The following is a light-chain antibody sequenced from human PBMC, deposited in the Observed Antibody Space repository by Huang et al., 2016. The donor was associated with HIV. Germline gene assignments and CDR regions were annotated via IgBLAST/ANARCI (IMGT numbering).Light chain of an antibody. V-gene: IGKV1-27*01. Sequence: DIQMTQSPSSLSAFVGDRVTITCRASQGISNYLACYQQKPGKVPKLLIYAASTLRSGGPSRFSGSGSGTHFTLTISSLQPEDVGTYYCQKYNSAPLTFGPGTKVDIK. CDR1: QGISNY. CDR2: AAS. CDR3: QKYNSAPLT. J-gene: IGKJ3*01.